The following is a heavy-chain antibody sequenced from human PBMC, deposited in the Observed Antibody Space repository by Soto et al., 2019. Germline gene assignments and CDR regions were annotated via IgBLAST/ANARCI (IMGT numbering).Heavy chain of an antibody. Sequence: SETLSLTCTVSGGSISPYYWSWIRQSPGKGLEWIGYIYYIGSTNYNPSLKSRVTISVDTSKNQFSLKLSSVTAADTAVYYCARGAFLYYDSSGYYYIDYWGQGTLVTVSS. CDR1: GGSISPYY. J-gene: IGHJ4*02. D-gene: IGHD3-22*01. V-gene: IGHV4-59*01. CDR3: ARGAFLYYDSSGYYYIDY. CDR2: IYYIGST.